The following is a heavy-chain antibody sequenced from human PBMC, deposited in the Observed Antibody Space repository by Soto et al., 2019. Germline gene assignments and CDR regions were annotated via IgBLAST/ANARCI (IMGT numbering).Heavy chain of an antibody. CDR1: GFTFSSYW. D-gene: IGHD5-12*01. Sequence: GGSLRLSCAASGFTFSSYWMSWVRQAPGKGLEWVANIKQDGSEKYYVDSVKGRFTISRDNAKNSLYLQMNRLRAEDTVVYYCARDPNIVATMGSIYYYYGMDVWGQGTTVTVSS. CDR2: IKQDGSEK. J-gene: IGHJ6*02. V-gene: IGHV3-7*01. CDR3: ARDPNIVATMGSIYYYYGMDV.